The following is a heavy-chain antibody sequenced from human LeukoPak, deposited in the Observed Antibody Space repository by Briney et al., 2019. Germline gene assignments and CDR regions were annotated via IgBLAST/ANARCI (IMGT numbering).Heavy chain of an antibody. D-gene: IGHD3-10*01. CDR3: ASLRGLYYYGSGPSWGEENWFDP. J-gene: IGHJ5*02. V-gene: IGHV3-48*03. CDR2: ISSSGSTI. CDR1: GFTFSSYE. Sequence: PGGSLRLSCAASGFTFSSYEMNWVRQAPGKGLEWISYISSSGSTIYYADSVKGRFTISRDNAKNSLYLQMNSLRAEDTAVYYCASLRGLYYYGSGPSWGEENWFDPWGQGTLVTVSS.